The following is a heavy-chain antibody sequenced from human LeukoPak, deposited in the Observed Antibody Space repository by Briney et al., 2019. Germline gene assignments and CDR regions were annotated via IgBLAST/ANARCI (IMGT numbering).Heavy chain of an antibody. CDR2: IYPGDSDT. Sequence: GESLKISCKGSGYSFTSYWIGWVRQMPGKGLEWMGIIYPGDSDTRYSPSFQGQVTISADKSISTAYLQWSSLKASDTAMYYCARHLPDYDILTGYYYYFDYWGHGTLVTVSS. CDR1: GYSFTSYW. CDR3: ARHLPDYDILTGYYYYFDY. V-gene: IGHV5-51*01. D-gene: IGHD3-9*01. J-gene: IGHJ4*01.